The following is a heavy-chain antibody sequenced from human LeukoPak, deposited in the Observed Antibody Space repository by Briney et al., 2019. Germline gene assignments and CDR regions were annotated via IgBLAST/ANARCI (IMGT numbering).Heavy chain of an antibody. Sequence: SETLSLTCTVSGGSISSSSYYWGWIRQPPGKGLEWIGSIYYSGSTYYNPPLKSRVTISVDTSKSQFSLKLSSVTAADTAVYYCATVVVPDKNYFDFWGQGTLVTVSS. V-gene: IGHV4-39*01. CDR3: ATVVVPDKNYFDF. CDR2: IYYSGST. J-gene: IGHJ4*02. CDR1: GGSISSSSYY. D-gene: IGHD2-2*01.